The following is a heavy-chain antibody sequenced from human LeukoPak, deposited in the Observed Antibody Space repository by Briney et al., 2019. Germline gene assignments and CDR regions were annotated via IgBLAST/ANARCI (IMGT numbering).Heavy chain of an antibody. CDR2: ISGSGGST. D-gene: IGHD4-23*01. CDR3: ARDWGGKTRYYYYYMDV. CDR1: GFTFSSYA. Sequence: GGSLRLSCAASGFTFSSYAMSWVRQAPGKGLEWVSAISGSGGSTYYADSVKGRFTISRNNAKNSLYLQMNSLRAEDTAVYYCARDWGGKTRYYYYYMDVWGKGTTVTVSS. J-gene: IGHJ6*03. V-gene: IGHV3-23*01.